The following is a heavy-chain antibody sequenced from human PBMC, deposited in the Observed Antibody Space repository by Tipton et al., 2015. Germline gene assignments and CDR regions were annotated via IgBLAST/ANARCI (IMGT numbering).Heavy chain of an antibody. D-gene: IGHD5-12*01. Sequence: TLSLTCSVSGDSISSLHWWTWVRQPPGKGLEWIGEIHHGGTTNYNPSLRSRVTMSVDTSKNQLSLQLSSVTAADTAVYFCAKTHGAYDWYLDQWGQGTLVTVSS. V-gene: IGHV4-4*01. CDR1: GDSISSLHW. J-gene: IGHJ4*02. CDR2: IHHGGTT. CDR3: AKTHGAYDWYLDQ.